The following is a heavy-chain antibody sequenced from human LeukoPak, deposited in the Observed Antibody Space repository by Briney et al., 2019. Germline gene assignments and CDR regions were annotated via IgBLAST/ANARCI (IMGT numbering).Heavy chain of an antibody. CDR3: ARGATNDFWSGYGWFDP. CDR2: ISSDGSNK. D-gene: IGHD3-3*01. V-gene: IGHV3-30*04. CDR1: GFTFNRFY. Sequence: PGGSLRLSCSASGFTFNRFYLHWVRQAPGKGLEWVALISSDGSNKFYANSVKGRFTISRDNSKKTVYLQMNSLRGEDTAVYSCARGATNDFWSGYGWFDPWGQGTLVTVSS. J-gene: IGHJ5*02.